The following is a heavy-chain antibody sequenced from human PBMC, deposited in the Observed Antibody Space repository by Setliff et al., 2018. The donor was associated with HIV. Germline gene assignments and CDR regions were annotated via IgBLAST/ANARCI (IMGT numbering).Heavy chain of an antibody. CDR3: ARDGGDGSGYYYADY. CDR2: INPSGGSA. D-gene: IGHD3-22*01. V-gene: IGHV1-46*01. J-gene: IGHJ4*02. Sequence: GASVKVSCKASGYTFTGYYMHWVRQAPGQGLEWMGWINPSGGSAAYAEKFRGRVTMTSDTSTNTVYMELRSLRSEETAVFYCARDGGDGSGYYYADYWGQGTLVTVSS. CDR1: GYTFTGYY.